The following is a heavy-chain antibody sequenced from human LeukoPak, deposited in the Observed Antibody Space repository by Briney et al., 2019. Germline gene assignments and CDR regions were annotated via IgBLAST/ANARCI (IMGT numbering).Heavy chain of an antibody. CDR3: ARGMGVLVPAPTWFDP. CDR2: INPNSGGT. V-gene: IGHV1-2*02. CDR1: GYSFIAYY. D-gene: IGHD2-2*01. J-gene: IGHJ5*02. Sequence: ASVKVSCKASGYSFIAYYMHWVRQAPGQGLEWMGWINPNSGGTNYAQKFQGRVTMTRDTSISTAYMDLSRLRSDDTAVYYCARGMGVLVPAPTWFDPWGQGTLVTVSS.